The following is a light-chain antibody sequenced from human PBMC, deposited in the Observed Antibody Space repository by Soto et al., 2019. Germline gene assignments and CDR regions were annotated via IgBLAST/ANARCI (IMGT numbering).Light chain of an antibody. V-gene: IGLV2-23*01. CDR2: EGS. CDR3: CSYAGSSTDVV. J-gene: IGLJ2*01. CDR1: SSVGSYNL. Sequence: QSALTQPASVSGSPGQSITISCTGTSSVGSYNLVSWYQQHPGKAPKLMIYEGSKRPSGVSNRFSGSKSGNTASLTISGLQAEDEADYYCCSYAGSSTDVVFGGGTKLTVL.